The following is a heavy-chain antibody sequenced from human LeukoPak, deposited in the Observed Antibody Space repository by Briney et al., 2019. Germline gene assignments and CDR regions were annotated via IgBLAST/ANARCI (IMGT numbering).Heavy chain of an antibody. J-gene: IGHJ4*01. Sequence: SETLSLTCTVSGGSISRSSYYWGWIRQPPGKGLEWIGSIYYSGSTYYNSSLKSRVTISVDTSKNQFSLKLSSVTAADTAVYYCARESDSSGYSGYLDYWGQEPWSPSPQ. CDR2: IYYSGST. D-gene: IGHD3-22*01. V-gene: IGHV4-39*07. CDR1: GGSISRSSYY. CDR3: ARESDSSGYSGYLDY.